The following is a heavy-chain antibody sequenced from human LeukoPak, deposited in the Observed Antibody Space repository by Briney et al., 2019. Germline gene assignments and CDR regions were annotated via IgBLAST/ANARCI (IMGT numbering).Heavy chain of an antibody. V-gene: IGHV4-39*07. Sequence: KASETLSLTCTVSSGSISTSNYYWGWVRQPPGKALEWIGNIFYSGSTYYSPSLKSRVTISLDTSRNQFSLKLSSVTAADTAVHYCVREGPIRFLEQIDYWGQGTLVTVSS. CDR1: SGSISTSNYY. D-gene: IGHD3-3*01. CDR2: IFYSGST. CDR3: VREGPIRFLEQIDY. J-gene: IGHJ4*02.